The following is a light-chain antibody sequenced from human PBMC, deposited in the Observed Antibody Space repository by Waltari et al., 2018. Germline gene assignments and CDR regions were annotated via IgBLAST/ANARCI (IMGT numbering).Light chain of an antibody. J-gene: IGKJ1*01. CDR3: QQYNSAPPT. CDR1: QGISSW. CDR2: KAS. V-gene: IGKV1-12*01. Sequence: DIQMTQSPSSLSASVGDRVTITCRASQGISSWLAWYHQKPGKAPKLLIYKASSLQSGVPSRFSGSGSGTDFTLIISSLQPEDSATYYCQQYNSAPPTFGQGTKVEIK.